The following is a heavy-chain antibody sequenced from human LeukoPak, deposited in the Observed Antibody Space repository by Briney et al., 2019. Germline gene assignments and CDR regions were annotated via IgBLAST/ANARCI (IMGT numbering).Heavy chain of an antibody. Sequence: SETLSLTCTVPGGSINNRIYYWSWVRQPAGKGLEWIGRIYMSGANNFNPSLKSRVTISVDTSKNQFSLKLSSVTAADTAVYYCARGYFDWLSWFDPWGQGTLVTVSS. CDR2: IYMSGAN. CDR1: GGSINNRIYY. CDR3: ARGYFDWLSWFDP. D-gene: IGHD3-9*01. J-gene: IGHJ5*02. V-gene: IGHV4-61*02.